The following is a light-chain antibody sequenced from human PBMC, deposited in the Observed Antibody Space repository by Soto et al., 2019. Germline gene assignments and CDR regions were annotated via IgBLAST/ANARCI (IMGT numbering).Light chain of an antibody. J-gene: IGKJ2*01. V-gene: IGKV3-20*01. CDR3: QQYASSRYT. CDR1: QSVSSSY. Sequence: EIVLTQSPGTLSLSPGERATLSCRASQSVSSSYFAWYQQKPGQAPRLLIYGASTRATGIPDRFSGSGSGTDFTLSISRLEPEDFAVYYCQQYASSRYTFGQGTMLEIK. CDR2: GAS.